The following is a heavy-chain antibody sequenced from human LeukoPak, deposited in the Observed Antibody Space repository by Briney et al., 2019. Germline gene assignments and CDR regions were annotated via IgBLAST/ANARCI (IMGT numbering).Heavy chain of an antibody. V-gene: IGHV1-18*01. CDR1: GYTFTSYG. CDR2: ISAYNGNT. Sequence: GASVKVSCKASGYTFTSYGISWVRQAPGQGLEWMGWISAYNGNTNYAQKLQGRVTMTTDTSTSTAYVELRSLRSDDTAVYYCARDQLKYSSSWYPSGYWGQGTLVTVSS. D-gene: IGHD6-13*01. CDR3: ARDQLKYSSSWYPSGY. J-gene: IGHJ4*02.